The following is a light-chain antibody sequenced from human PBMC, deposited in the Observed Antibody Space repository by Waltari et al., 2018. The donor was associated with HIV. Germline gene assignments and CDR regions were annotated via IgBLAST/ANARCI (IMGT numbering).Light chain of an antibody. CDR2: RDS. J-gene: IGLJ2*01. CDR1: HFGSYY. Sequence: SYELTQPVSVSVAPGQTARITFGGNHFGSYYFNWYKQRPGQAPFLVLYRDSNRASGIPGRFSGSNSRNTATLTIARAQVGDEGDFYCQVWDSSTVLFGGGTKLIVL. CDR3: QVWDSSTVL. V-gene: IGLV3-9*01.